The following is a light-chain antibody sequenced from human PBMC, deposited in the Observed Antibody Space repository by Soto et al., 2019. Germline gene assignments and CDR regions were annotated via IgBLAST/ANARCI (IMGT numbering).Light chain of an antibody. J-gene: IGKJ2*01. CDR3: QRRGEWPRT. CDR2: GAS. Sequence: EIVLTQSPATLSLSPGERATLYCRASQSVSNYLAWYQQKPGQAPRLLIYGASDRATGIPARFTGSGSGTDFTLTISSLEPEDFAVYYCQRRGEWPRTFGQGTKLEIK. CDR1: QSVSNY. V-gene: IGKV3-11*01.